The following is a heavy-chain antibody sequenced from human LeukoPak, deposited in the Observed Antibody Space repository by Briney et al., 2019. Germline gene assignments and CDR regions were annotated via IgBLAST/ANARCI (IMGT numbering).Heavy chain of an antibody. CDR2: IKSDGSST. Sequence: GGSLRLSCAASGFTFSSHWMHLVRQAPGKGLVCVSRIKSDGSSTSYADSVKGRFTISRDDAKNTLYLQMNSLRAEDTAVYYCARAYNSHFDYWGQGALVTVSS. V-gene: IGHV3-74*01. CDR1: GFTFSSHW. CDR3: ARAYNSHFDY. D-gene: IGHD1-1*01. J-gene: IGHJ4*02.